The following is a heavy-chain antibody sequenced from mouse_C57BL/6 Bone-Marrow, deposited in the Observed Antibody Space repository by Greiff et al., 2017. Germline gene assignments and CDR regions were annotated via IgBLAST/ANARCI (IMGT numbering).Heavy chain of an antibody. CDR3: RAGTSY. CDR2: IDPSDSYT. J-gene: IGHJ2*01. D-gene: IGHD3-1*01. V-gene: IGHV1-59*01. CDR1: GYTFTSYW. Sequence: VQLQQSGAELVRPGTSVKLSCKASGYTFTSYWMHWVKQRPGQGLEWIGVIDPSDSYTNYNQKFKGKATLTVDTSSSTAYMQLSSLTSEDSAVFYCRAGTSYWGQGTTLTVSS.